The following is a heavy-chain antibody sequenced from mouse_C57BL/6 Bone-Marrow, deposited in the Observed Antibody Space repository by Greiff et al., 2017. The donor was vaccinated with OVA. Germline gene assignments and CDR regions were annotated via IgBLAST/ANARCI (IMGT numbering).Heavy chain of an antibody. D-gene: IGHD1-1*01. CDR2: INYDGSST. V-gene: IGHV5-16*01. CDR3: ARDDYYGSSYPYWYFDV. CDR1: GFTFSDYY. J-gene: IGHJ1*03. Sequence: EVKVEESEGGLVQPGSSMKLSCTASGFTFSDYYMAWVRQVPEKGLEWVANINYDGSSTYYLDSLKSRFIISRDNAKNILYLQMSSLKSEDTATYYCARDDYYGSSYPYWYFDVWGTGTTVTVSS.